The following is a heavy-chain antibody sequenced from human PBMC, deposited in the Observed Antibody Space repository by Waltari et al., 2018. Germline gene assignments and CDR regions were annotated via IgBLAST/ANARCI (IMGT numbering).Heavy chain of an antibody. Sequence: EVQLVESGGGLVPPGGSLRLSCAASGFTFNSYIMNWVRQAPGKGLEWVSYISRSSSTIYYADSVKGRFTISRDNAKNSLYLQMNSLRAEDTAVYYCARDSNKKYFQHWGQGTLVTVSS. V-gene: IGHV3-48*01. CDR2: ISRSSSTI. CDR3: ARDSNKKYFQH. D-gene: IGHD4-4*01. CDR1: GFTFNSYI. J-gene: IGHJ1*01.